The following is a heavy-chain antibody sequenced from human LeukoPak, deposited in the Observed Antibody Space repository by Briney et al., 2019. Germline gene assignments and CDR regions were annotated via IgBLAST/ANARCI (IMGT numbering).Heavy chain of an antibody. V-gene: IGHV3-30*03. CDR1: GFTFSSYG. CDR2: TSHDGSSK. Sequence: PGGSLRLSCAASGFTFSSYGMHWARQAPGKGLEWVATTSHDGSSKYYADSVKGRFTISRDISKNTLYLQMNSLRAEDTAVYFCARLGGDYYGSGQGFFDYWGQGTLVTVSS. D-gene: IGHD3-10*01. J-gene: IGHJ4*02. CDR3: ARLGGDYYGSGQGFFDY.